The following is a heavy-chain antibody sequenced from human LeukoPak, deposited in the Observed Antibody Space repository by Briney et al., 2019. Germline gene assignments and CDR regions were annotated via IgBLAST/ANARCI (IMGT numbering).Heavy chain of an antibody. Sequence: PGGSLRLSCVASGFTFSDYWMSWVRQAPGKGLEWVSYISSSGSTIYYADSVKGRFTISRDNAKNSLYLQMNSLRAEDTAVYYCASRRAVTFDYWGQGTLVTVSS. V-gene: IGHV3-11*04. J-gene: IGHJ4*02. CDR3: ASRRAVTFDY. CDR2: ISSSGSTI. CDR1: GFTFSDYW. D-gene: IGHD6-19*01.